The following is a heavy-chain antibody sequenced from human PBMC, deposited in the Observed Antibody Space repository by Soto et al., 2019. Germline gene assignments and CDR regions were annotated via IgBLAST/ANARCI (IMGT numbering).Heavy chain of an antibody. CDR2: ISVNGGNK. CDR3: AKDRGGGGYSSIDS. CDR1: GFMFLSYG. J-gene: IGHJ5*01. Sequence: VKLVESGGGVVQPGRSLRLSCEASGFMFLSYGFHWVRQAPGKGLEWVAVISVNGGNKDYVDSVKGRFTISRDDSKKTLYLELANLRGEGTGVFYCAKDRGGGGYSSIDSWGQGTLVSVSS. V-gene: IGHV3-30*18. D-gene: IGHD4-4*01.